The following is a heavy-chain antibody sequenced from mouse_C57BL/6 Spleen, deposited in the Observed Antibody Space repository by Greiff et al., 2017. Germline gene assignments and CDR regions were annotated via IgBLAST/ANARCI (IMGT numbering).Heavy chain of an antibody. Sequence: ESGPGLVKPSQSLSLTCSVTGYSITSGYYWNWIRQFPGNKLEWMGYISYDGSNNYNPSLKNRISITRDTSKNQFFLKLNSVTTEDTATYYCARVGYYSNYDYWGHGTTLTVSS. CDR1: GYSITSGYY. D-gene: IGHD2-5*01. J-gene: IGHJ2*01. CDR3: ARVGYYSNYDY. CDR2: ISYDGSN. V-gene: IGHV3-6*01.